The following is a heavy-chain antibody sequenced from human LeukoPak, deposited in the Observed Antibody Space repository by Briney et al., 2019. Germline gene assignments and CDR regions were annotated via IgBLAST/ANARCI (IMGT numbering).Heavy chain of an antibody. CDR2: IYTSGST. D-gene: IGHD3-22*01. Sequence: PSETLSLTCTVSGVSVSSYYWSWIRQPAGKGLEWIGHIYTSGSTNYNPSLKSRVTMSVDTSKNQFSLKLTSVTAADTAVYYCASETYYYDSSGYYIFDYWGQGTLVTVSS. CDR1: GVSVSSYY. CDR3: ASETYYYDSSGYYIFDY. J-gene: IGHJ4*02. V-gene: IGHV4-4*07.